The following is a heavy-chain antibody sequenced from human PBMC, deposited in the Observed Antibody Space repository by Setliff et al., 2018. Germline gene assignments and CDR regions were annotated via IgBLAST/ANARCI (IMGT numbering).Heavy chain of an antibody. J-gene: IGHJ4*02. CDR2: IHYSGTT. Sequence: PSETLSLTCTVSGASINSGTYYWAWIRQPPGKGLEWIGRIHYSGTTYYNASLKSRVTMSVDTSKNQFSLNLSSVTAADTAVYYCARTCSGSGCYAGLESWGQGTPVTVSS. V-gene: IGHV4-39*01. CDR3: ARTCSGSGCYAGLES. CDR1: GASINSGTYY. D-gene: IGHD2-15*01.